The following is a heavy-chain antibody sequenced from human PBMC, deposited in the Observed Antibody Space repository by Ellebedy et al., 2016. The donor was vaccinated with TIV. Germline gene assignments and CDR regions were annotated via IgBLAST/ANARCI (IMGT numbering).Heavy chain of an antibody. J-gene: IGHJ4*02. CDR2: IWYDGSNK. D-gene: IGHD4-17*01. CDR1: GFTFSSYG. Sequence: GGSLRLSXAASGFTFSSYGMHWVRQAPGKGLEWVAVIWYDGSNKYYADSVKGRFTISRDNSKNTLYLQMNSLRAEDTAVYYCAKRDRYGDYVNYWGQGTLVTVSS. CDR3: AKRDRYGDYVNY. V-gene: IGHV3-30*02.